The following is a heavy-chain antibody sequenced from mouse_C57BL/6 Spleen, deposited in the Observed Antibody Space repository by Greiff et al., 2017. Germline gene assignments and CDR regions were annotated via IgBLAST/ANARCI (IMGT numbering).Heavy chain of an antibody. V-gene: IGHV1-52*01. Sequence: QVQLQQPGAELVRPGSSVKLSCKASGYTFTSYWMHWVKQRPIQGLEWIGNIDPSDSETHYNQKFKDKATLAVDKSSSTAYMQLSSLTSEDSAVYYCARRCSNYRYFEVWGTGTTVTVSS. CDR1: GYTFTSYW. J-gene: IGHJ1*03. D-gene: IGHD1-1*01. CDR2: IDPSDSET. CDR3: ARRCSNYRYFEV.